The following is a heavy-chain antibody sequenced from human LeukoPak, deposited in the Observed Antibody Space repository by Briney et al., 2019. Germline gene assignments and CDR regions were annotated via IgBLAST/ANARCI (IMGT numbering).Heavy chain of an antibody. Sequence: PSETLSLTCAVYGGSFSGYYWSWIRQPPGKGLEWIGEINHSGSANYNPSLKSRVTISVDTSKNQFSLKLSSVTAADTAVYYCARGPGCVDTSCYKGDYWGQGTLVTVSS. CDR2: INHSGSA. V-gene: IGHV4-34*01. CDR1: GGSFSGYY. CDR3: ARGPGCVDTSCYKGDY. J-gene: IGHJ4*02. D-gene: IGHD2-2*02.